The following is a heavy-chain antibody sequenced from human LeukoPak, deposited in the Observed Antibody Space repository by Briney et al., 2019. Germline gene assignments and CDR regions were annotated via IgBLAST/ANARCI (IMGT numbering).Heavy chain of an antibody. CDR1: GFTFSSYA. J-gene: IGHJ4*02. Sequence: GGSLRLSCAASGFTFSSYAMSWVRQAPGKGLEWVSAISGSGGSTYYADSVEGRFTISRDNSKNTLYLQMNSLRAEDTAVYYCAKDRGHSSGWYVYWGQGTLVTVSS. CDR3: AKDRGHSSGWYVY. CDR2: ISGSGGST. V-gene: IGHV3-23*01. D-gene: IGHD6-19*01.